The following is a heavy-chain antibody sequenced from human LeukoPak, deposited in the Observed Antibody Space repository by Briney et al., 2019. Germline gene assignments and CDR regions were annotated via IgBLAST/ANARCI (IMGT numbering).Heavy chain of an antibody. V-gene: IGHV4-34*01. D-gene: IGHD2-2*01. CDR3: ARERIVVVPAARLYYYYGMDV. CDR1: GASISDSF. J-gene: IGHJ6*02. Sequence: SETLSLTCTVSGASISDSFWNWIRQPPGKGLEWIGEINHSGSTNYNPSLKSRVTISVDTSKNQFSLKLSSVTAADTAVYYCARERIVVVPAARLYYYYGMDVWGQGTTVTVSS. CDR2: INHSGST.